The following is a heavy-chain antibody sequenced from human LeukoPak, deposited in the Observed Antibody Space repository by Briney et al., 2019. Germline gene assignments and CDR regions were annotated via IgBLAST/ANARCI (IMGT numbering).Heavy chain of an antibody. CDR1: GYTFTSYG. D-gene: IGHD2-2*02. Sequence: ASVKVSCKASGYTFTSYGISWARQAPGQGLEWMGWISAYNGNTNYAQKLQGRVTMTTDTSTSTAYMELRSLRSDDTAVYYCARDGYCSSTSCYTDYYYYGMDVWGQGTTVTVSS. CDR3: ARDGYCSSTSCYTDYYYYGMDV. CDR2: ISAYNGNT. J-gene: IGHJ6*02. V-gene: IGHV1-18*01.